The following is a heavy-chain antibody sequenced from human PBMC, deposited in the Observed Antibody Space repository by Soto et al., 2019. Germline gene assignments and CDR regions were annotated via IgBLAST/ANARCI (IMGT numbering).Heavy chain of an antibody. Sequence: LSLTCAISGDSVSNNSAAWNWIRQSPSRGLEWQGRTYYRSKWYYDYAVSVKSRITINPDTSKNQFSLQLNSVTPEVTSVYYCARDKQWLVGDAFDIWGQGTMVTVSS. CDR3: ARDKQWLVGDAFDI. CDR1: GDSVSNNSAA. CDR2: TYYRSKWYY. V-gene: IGHV6-1*01. J-gene: IGHJ3*02. D-gene: IGHD6-19*01.